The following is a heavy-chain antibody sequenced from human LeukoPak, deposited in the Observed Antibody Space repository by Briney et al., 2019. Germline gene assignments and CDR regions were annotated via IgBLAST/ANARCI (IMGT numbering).Heavy chain of an antibody. J-gene: IGHJ6*03. V-gene: IGHV3-20*04. CDR1: GFSFDDYG. Sequence: PGGSLRLSCAASGFSFDDYGMSWVRQGPGKGLEWVSGINWNGGSTGYADSVKGRFTISRDNAKNSLYLQMNSLRSEDTAVYYCARGLAPYSYEYSGHDPYYYYNMDVWGKGTTVIISS. D-gene: IGHD3-22*01. CDR3: ARGLAPYSYEYSGHDPYYYYNMDV. CDR2: INWNGGST.